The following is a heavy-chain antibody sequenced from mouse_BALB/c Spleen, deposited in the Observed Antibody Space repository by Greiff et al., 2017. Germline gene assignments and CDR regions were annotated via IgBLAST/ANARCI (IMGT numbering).Heavy chain of an antibody. Sequence: EVKVVESGGDLVKPGGSLKLSCAASGFTFSSYGMSWIRQTPDKRLEWVATISSGGSYTYYPDSVKGRFTISRDNAKNTLYLQMSSLKSEDTAMYDCARQLTGTDYYAMDYWGQGTSVTVSS. D-gene: IGHD4-1*01. CDR2: ISSGGSYT. J-gene: IGHJ4*01. CDR3: ARQLTGTDYYAMDY. V-gene: IGHV5-6*01. CDR1: GFTFSSYG.